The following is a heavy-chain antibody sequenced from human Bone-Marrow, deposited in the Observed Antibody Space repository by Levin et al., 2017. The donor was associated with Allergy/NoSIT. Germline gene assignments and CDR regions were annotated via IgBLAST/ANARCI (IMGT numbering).Heavy chain of an antibody. CDR3: ARGVMDV. Sequence: ESLKISCTVSGGSISSYYWSWIRQPPGKGLEWIGYIYYSGSSNYNPSLKSRVTISVDTSKNQFSLKLSSVTAADTAVYYCARGVMDVWGQGTTVTVSS. J-gene: IGHJ6*02. CDR1: GGSISSYY. V-gene: IGHV4-59*08. CDR2: IYYSGSS.